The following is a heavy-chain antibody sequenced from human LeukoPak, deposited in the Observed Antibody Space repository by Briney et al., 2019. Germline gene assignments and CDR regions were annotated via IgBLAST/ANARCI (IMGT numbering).Heavy chain of an antibody. V-gene: IGHV1-18*04. D-gene: IGHD3-10*01. CDR1: GYTFTSYG. J-gene: IGHJ5*02. CDR3: ARDRGCLYGSGSYCWFDP. CDR2: ISAYNGNT. Sequence: ASVKVSCKASGYTFTSYGISWVRQAPGQGLEWMGSISAYNGNTNYAQKLQGRVTMTTDTSTSTAYMELRSLRSDDTAVYYCARDRGCLYGSGSYCWFDPWGQGTLVTVSS.